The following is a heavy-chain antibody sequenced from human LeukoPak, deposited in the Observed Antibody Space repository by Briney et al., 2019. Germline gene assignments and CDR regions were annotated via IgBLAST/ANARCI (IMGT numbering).Heavy chain of an antibody. J-gene: IGHJ3*02. D-gene: IGHD2-15*01. Sequence: ASVKVSCKASGYTFTSYYMHWVRQAPGKGLEWMGGFDPEDGETIYAQKFQGRVTMTEDTSTDTAYMELSSLRSEDTAVYYCATDPNCSGGSCYRGAFDIWGQGTMVTVSS. CDR1: GYTFTSYY. V-gene: IGHV1-24*01. CDR3: ATDPNCSGGSCYRGAFDI. CDR2: FDPEDGET.